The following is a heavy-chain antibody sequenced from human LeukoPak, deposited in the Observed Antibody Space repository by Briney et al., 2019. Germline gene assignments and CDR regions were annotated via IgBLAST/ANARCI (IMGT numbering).Heavy chain of an antibody. Sequence: PGGSLRLSCAASGFTFSSYSMDWVRQAPGKGLEWVSSISSSSSYIYYADSVKGRFTISRDNAKNSLYLQMNSLRAEDTAVYYCARALGYCSSTSCRHDYWGQGTLVTVSS. J-gene: IGHJ4*02. D-gene: IGHD2-2*01. CDR3: ARALGYCSSTSCRHDY. CDR1: GFTFSSYS. CDR2: ISSSSSYI. V-gene: IGHV3-21*01.